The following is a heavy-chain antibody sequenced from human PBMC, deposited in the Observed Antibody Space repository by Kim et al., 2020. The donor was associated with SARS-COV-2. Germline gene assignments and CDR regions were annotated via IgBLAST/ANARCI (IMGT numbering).Heavy chain of an antibody. D-gene: IGHD4-17*01. V-gene: IGHV3-13*05. Sequence: GGSLRLSCAASGFTFSSYDMHWVRQATGKGLEWVSAIGTAGDPYYPGSVKGRFTISRENAKNSLYLQMNSLRAGDTAVYYCARALDGDYYYGMDVWGQGTTVTVSS. J-gene: IGHJ6*02. CDR2: IGTAGDP. CDR1: GFTFSSYD. CDR3: ARALDGDYYYGMDV.